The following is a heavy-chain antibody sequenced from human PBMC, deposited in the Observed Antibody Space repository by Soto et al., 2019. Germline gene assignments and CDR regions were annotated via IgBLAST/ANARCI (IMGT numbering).Heavy chain of an antibody. J-gene: IGHJ4*02. V-gene: IGHV3-30-3*01. CDR3: ARDKRDLRFLEWSYYFDY. Sequence: GGSLRLSCAASGFTFSSYAMHWVRQAPGKELEWVAVIPYDGSNKYYADSVKGRFTISRDNSKNTLYLQLNSLRAEDTAVYYCARDKRDLRFLEWSYYFDYWGQGTLVTVSS. CDR1: GFTFSSYA. CDR2: IPYDGSNK. D-gene: IGHD3-3*01.